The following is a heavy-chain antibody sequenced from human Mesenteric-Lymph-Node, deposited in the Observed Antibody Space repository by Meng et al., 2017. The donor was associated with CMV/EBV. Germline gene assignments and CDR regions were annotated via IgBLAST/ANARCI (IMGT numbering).Heavy chain of an antibody. CDR1: GGSISSYY. V-gene: IGHV4-59*01. CDR2: IYYSGST. D-gene: IGHD3-22*01. J-gene: IGHJ5*02. CDR3: ARDFGNNYYDSSGYHYLSWFDP. Sequence: LRLSCTVSGGSISSYYWSWIRQPPGKGLEWIGYIYYSGSTNYNPSLKSRVTISVDTSKNQFSLKLSSVTAADTAVYYCARDFGNNYYDSSGYHYLSWFDPWGQGTLVTVSS.